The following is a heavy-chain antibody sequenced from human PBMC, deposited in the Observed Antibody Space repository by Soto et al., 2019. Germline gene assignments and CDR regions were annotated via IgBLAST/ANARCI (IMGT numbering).Heavy chain of an antibody. CDR3: AREVSHGYVLRGMDV. CDR2: INSDGSSI. D-gene: IGHD5-18*01. V-gene: IGHV3-74*01. CDR1: KFTITSYW. Sequence: EVQLVESGGGLVQPGGSVRLSCAASKFTITSYWMHWVRQAPGKGLVWVSRINSDGSSISYADAVKGRFTISRDNAKNTLYLQMNSLRVEDTAEYYCAREVSHGYVLRGMDVWGQGTTVTVFS. J-gene: IGHJ6*02.